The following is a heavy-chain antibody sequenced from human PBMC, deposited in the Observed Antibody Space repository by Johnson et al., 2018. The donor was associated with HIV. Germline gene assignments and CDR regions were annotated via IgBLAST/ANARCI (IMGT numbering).Heavy chain of an antibody. Sequence: VQLLESGGGVVQPGGSLRLSCAASGFSFSTYGMHWVRQAPGKGLVWVSRINSDGSSTSYADSVKGRFTISRDNAKNTLYLQMKSLRAEDTAVYYCARSGPNWAFDFWGQGTMVTVSS. CDR1: GFSFSTYG. CDR2: INSDGSST. V-gene: IGHV3-74*02. D-gene: IGHD1-1*01. CDR3: ARSGPNWAFDF. J-gene: IGHJ3*01.